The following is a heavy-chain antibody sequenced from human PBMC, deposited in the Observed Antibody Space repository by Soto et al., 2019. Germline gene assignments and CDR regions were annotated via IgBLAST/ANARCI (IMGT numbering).Heavy chain of an antibody. CDR3: ARVPTPAHADSNKNNLLDT. CDR2: ISPYNGNT. CDR1: GYTFVDYG. D-gene: IGHD2-15*01. V-gene: IGHV1-18*04. Sequence: ASVKVSCKASGYTFVDYGFSWVRQAPGQGLEWMGWISPYNGNTHYVETFQGRVTMTTDTSTSTAFMELRTLTSDDTAVYYCARVPTPAHADSNKNNLLDTWGQRTLVTVSS. J-gene: IGHJ5*01.